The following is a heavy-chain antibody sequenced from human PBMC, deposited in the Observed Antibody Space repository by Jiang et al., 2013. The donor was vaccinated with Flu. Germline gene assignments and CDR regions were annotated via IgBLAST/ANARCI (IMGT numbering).Heavy chain of an antibody. V-gene: IGHV1-3*01. Sequence: SGAEVKKPGASVNVSCKASGYTFTYYALHWVRQAPGQRLEWMGWINAGNGNTKSSQRFQGRVTITRDTSASTTYMELSSLRSEDTAVYYCARRAGVNAFDIWGQGTMVTVPS. D-gene: IGHD6-19*01. CDR3: ARRAGVNAFDI. J-gene: IGHJ3*02. CDR2: INAGNGNT. CDR1: GYTFTYYA.